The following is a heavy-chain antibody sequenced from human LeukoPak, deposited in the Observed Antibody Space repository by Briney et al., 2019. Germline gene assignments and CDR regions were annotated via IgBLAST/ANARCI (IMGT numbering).Heavy chain of an antibody. J-gene: IGHJ4*02. V-gene: IGHV4-59*11. CDR1: GGSISSHY. CDR2: IYYSGST. D-gene: IGHD5-24*01. CDR3: ARGERWLQYLGY. Sequence: PSETLSLTCTVSGGSISSHYWRWIRQPPGKGLEWIGYIYYSGSTNYNPSLKSRVTISVDTSKNQFSLKLSSVTAADTAVYYCARGERWLQYLGYWGQGTLVTVSS.